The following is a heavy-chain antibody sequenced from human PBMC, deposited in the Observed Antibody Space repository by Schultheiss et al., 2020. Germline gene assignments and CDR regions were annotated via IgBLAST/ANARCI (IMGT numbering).Heavy chain of an antibody. Sequence: GGSLRLSCAASGLTFRSYSMNWVRQAPGKGLEWVSAISGSGGSTYYADSVKGRFTISRDNSKNTLYLQMNSLRAEDTAVYYCARAVVPAAILDYWGQGTLVTVSS. CDR2: ISGSGGST. CDR3: ARAVVPAAILDY. CDR1: GLTFRSYS. J-gene: IGHJ4*02. D-gene: IGHD2-2*01. V-gene: IGHV3-23*01.